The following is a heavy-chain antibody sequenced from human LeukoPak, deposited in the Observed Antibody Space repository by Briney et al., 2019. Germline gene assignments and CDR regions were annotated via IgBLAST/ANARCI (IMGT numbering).Heavy chain of an antibody. CDR1: GLPIGDFA. Sequence: LPGGSLRLSCVASGLPIGDFAMHWVRQAPGQGLEWVSLISGDGVSTFFADSVKGRFSISRDNSKNSLFLEMSSLRTEDTAMYYSARESGKFDYWGQGTLVAVSS. V-gene: IGHV3-43*02. J-gene: IGHJ4*02. CDR3: ARESGKFDY. CDR2: ISGDGVST.